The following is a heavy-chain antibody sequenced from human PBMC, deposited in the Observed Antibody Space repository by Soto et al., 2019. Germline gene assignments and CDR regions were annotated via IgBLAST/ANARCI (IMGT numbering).Heavy chain of an antibody. CDR2: ISGGGTST. Sequence: EVQLSESGGGLTQRGGSLRLSCVASGFTFDSYAMNWIRQAPGKGLEWVSVISGGGTSTYYADSVKGRFTVSRDNSTNTMYLQLNRLSAEDTGVYYCAKARCVYEFGRVPAATLIGLAVWGQGTTVTVSS. D-gene: IGHD3-16*01. V-gene: IGHV3-23*01. J-gene: IGHJ6*02. CDR1: GFTFDSYA. CDR3: AKARCVYEFGRVPAATLIGLAV.